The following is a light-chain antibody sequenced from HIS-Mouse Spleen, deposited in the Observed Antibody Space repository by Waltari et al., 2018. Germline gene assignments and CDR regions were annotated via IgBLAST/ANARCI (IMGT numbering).Light chain of an antibody. Sequence: NFMLTQPHSVSESPGTTVTISCTGSSGSLASNSVQWYQQRPGSAPTTVIYEDNQRPSGVPDRFSGSIDSSSNSASLTISGLKTEDEADYYCQSYDSSNVVFGGGTKLTVL. J-gene: IGLJ2*01. V-gene: IGLV6-57*02. CDR1: SGSLASNS. CDR2: EDN. CDR3: QSYDSSNVV.